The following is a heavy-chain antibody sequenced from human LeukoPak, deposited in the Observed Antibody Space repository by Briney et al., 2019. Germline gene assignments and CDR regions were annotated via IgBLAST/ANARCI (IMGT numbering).Heavy chain of an antibody. CDR2: IYDGVPT. CDR3: VQTTGWPGFDY. D-gene: IGHD6-19*01. J-gene: IGHJ4*02. CDR1: GLPISRFF. Sequence: SETLSLICTTSGLPISRFFWNWVRQPPGKGLEWIGNIYDGVPTFFNPSLKSRVTISVDTSKGQFSLQLASVAAADTAVYYCVQTTGWPGFDYWGQGILVTVSS. V-gene: IGHV4-4*09.